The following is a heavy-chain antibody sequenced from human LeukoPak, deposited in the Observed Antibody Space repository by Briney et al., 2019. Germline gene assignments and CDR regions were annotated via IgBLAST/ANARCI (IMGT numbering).Heavy chain of an antibody. CDR1: GGTFSSYA. CDR2: IIPIFGTA. V-gene: IGHV1-69*13. D-gene: IGHD2-15*01. Sequence: EASVKVSCKASGGTFSSYAISWVRQAPGQGLEWMGGIIPIFGTASYAQKFQGRVTITADESTSTAYMELSSLRSEDTAVYYCARRALGYCSGGSCPYYYGMDVWGQGTTVTVSS. J-gene: IGHJ6*02. CDR3: ARRALGYCSGGSCPYYYGMDV.